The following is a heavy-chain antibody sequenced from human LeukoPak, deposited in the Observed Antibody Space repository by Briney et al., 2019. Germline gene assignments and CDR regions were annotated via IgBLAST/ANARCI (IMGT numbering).Heavy chain of an antibody. V-gene: IGHV4-4*07. CDR3: AREMVYAILAGWFDP. Sequence: SETLSLTCTVSGGSISSYYWSWSRQPAGKGLEWIGRIYTSGSTNYNPSLKSRVTMSVGTSKNQFSLKLSSVTAADTAVYYCAREMVYAILAGWFDPWGQGTLVTVSS. D-gene: IGHD2-8*01. CDR1: GGSISSYY. CDR2: IYTSGST. J-gene: IGHJ5*02.